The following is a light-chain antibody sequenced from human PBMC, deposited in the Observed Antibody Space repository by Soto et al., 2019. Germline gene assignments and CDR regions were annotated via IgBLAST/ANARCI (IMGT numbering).Light chain of an antibody. CDR1: QIVLYSSNNKNY. CDR3: QQYYSTLT. J-gene: IGKJ4*01. V-gene: IGKV4-1*01. Sequence: DIVMTHSPDSLAVSLGERATINCKSSQIVLYSSNNKNYLAWYQQKPGQPPKLLIYWASTRESGVPDRFSGSGSGTDFTLTISSLQAEDVAVYYCQQYYSTLTFGGGTKVDIK. CDR2: WAS.